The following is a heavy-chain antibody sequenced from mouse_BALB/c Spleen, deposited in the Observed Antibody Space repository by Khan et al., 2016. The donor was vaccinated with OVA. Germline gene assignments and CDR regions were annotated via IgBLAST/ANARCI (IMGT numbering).Heavy chain of an antibody. D-gene: IGHD1-1*01. CDR3: ASANDCGNGLYAMDY. Sequence: DLVKPGASVKLSCKASGYTFTSYWINWIKQRPGQGLEWVGHIGPGSGNPYYNEIFTGQATLTVDTSSSTVYIQHNSLSSDASAVSFWASANDCGNGLYAMDYWGQGTSVTVSS. V-gene: IGHV1S41*01. J-gene: IGHJ4*01. CDR1: GYTFTSYW. CDR2: IGPGSGNP.